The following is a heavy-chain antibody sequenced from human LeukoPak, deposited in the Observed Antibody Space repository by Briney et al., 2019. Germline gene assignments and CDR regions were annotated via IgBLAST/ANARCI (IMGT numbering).Heavy chain of an antibody. Sequence: ARSLRLSCAASGFTFSNYARRWVRQAPGKGLEWVAVISYDGSNKFYADSVKGRFTISRDNSKNTLHLQMNSLRAEDTAVYYCARSLATSYYFMDVWGKGTTVTVSS. V-gene: IGHV3-30*04. CDR1: GFTFSNYA. D-gene: IGHD5-12*01. J-gene: IGHJ6*03. CDR3: ARSLATSYYFMDV. CDR2: ISYDGSNK.